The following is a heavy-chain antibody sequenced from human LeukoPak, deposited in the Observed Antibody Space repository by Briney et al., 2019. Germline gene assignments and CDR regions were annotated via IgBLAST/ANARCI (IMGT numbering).Heavy chain of an antibody. CDR2: IRSKAYGGTT. D-gene: IGHD3-22*01. Sequence: GGSLRLSCTASGSTFGDYAMSWVRQAPGKGLEWVGFIRSKAYGGTTEYAASVKGTFVISGDDSKSIAYLQMNSLKTEDTAVYYCARAYDWSGYYQAWWGQGTLVTVSS. V-gene: IGHV3-49*04. J-gene: IGHJ4*02. CDR1: GSTFGDYA. CDR3: ARAYDWSGYYQAW.